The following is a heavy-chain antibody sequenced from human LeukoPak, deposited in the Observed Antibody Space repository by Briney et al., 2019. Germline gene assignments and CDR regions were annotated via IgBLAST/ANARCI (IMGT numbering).Heavy chain of an antibody. J-gene: IGHJ3*02. D-gene: IGHD6-13*01. CDR3: ARAIAAAEAFDI. Sequence: PGGSLRLSCAASGFTFSSYSMNWVRQAPGKGLEWVSYVSSSSSTIYYADSVKGRFTISRDNAMNSLYLQMNSLRAEDTAVYYCARAIAAAEAFDIWGQGTMVTVSS. CDR2: VSSSSSTI. V-gene: IGHV3-48*04. CDR1: GFTFSSYS.